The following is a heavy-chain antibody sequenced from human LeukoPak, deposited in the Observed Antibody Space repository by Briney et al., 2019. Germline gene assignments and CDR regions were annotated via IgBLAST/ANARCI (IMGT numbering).Heavy chain of an antibody. V-gene: IGHV3-48*02. CDR2: ISSSSSTI. CDR1: GFXFSSYS. CDR3: AREAAAGTLNWFDP. J-gene: IGHJ5*02. Sequence: GGSLRLSCAASGFXFSSYSINWVRQAPGKGLEWVSYISSSSSTIYYADSVKGRFTISRDNAKNSLYLQMNSLRDEDTAVYYCAREAAAGTLNWFDPWGQGTLVTVSS. D-gene: IGHD6-13*01.